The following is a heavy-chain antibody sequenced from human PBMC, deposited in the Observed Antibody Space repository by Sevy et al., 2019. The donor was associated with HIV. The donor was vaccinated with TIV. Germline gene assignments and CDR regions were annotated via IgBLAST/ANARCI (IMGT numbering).Heavy chain of an antibody. CDR1: GYTFTSYY. CDR2: INPSGGST. CDR3: ARGPMVVAAKDAFDI. Sequence: ASVKVSCKASGYTFTSYYMHWVRQAPGQGLEWMGIINPSGGSTSYAQKFQGRVTMTRDTSTSTVYMELSSLRSEDTAVYYCARGPMVVAAKDAFDIWGQGTMVTVSS. D-gene: IGHD2-15*01. V-gene: IGHV1-46*01. J-gene: IGHJ3*02.